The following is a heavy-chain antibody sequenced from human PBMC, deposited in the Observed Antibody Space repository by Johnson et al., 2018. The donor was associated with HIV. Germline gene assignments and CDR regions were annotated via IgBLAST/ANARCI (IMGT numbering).Heavy chain of an antibody. CDR3: ARRSIMSDGFDI. Sequence: VQTVESGGGLVQRGGSLRLSCEASGFTLGSYDMHWVRQAAGKGLEWVSEIDSDGETYYPASVKVRFTTSRENYKTSFYLHMNSLRAGDTAVYYCARRSIMSDGFDIWGQGTMVTVSS. J-gene: IGHJ3*02. V-gene: IGHV3-13*01. CDR2: IDSDGET. D-gene: IGHD2-2*01. CDR1: GFTLGSYD.